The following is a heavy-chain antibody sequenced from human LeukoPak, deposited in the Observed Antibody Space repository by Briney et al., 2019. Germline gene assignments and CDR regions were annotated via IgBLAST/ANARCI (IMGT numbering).Heavy chain of an antibody. V-gene: IGHV4-34*01. CDR2: INQSGRT. Sequence: GSLRLSCGVYGGSFSGYYWSWIRQPPGRGLEWIGEINQSGRTNYNPSLKSRVTISVDTSKNQFSLKLTSVTAADTGVYYCATKHSVAVAANPPYFDYWGQGTLVTVSS. D-gene: IGHD6-19*01. CDR1: GGSFSGYY. J-gene: IGHJ4*02. CDR3: ATKHSVAVAANPPYFDY.